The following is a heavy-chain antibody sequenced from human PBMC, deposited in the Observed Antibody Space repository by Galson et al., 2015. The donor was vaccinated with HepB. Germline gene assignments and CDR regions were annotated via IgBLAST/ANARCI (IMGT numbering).Heavy chain of an antibody. J-gene: IGHJ3*02. CDR2: ISYSSNYI. CDR3: ARSRVVAENDAFDI. CDR1: GITFGSYS. D-gene: IGHD2-15*01. V-gene: IGHV3-21*01. Sequence: SLRLSCAASGITFGSYSLNWVRQAPGKGLEWVSSISYSSNYIYYADPAKGRFTISRDNAKNSLYLQMNSLRAEDTAVYYCARSRVVAENDAFDIWGQGTMVTVSS.